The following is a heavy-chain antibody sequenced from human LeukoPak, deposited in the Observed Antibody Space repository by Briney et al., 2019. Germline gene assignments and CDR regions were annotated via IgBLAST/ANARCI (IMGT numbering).Heavy chain of an antibody. Sequence: GGSLRLSCAASGFTFSSYAMSWVRQAPGKGLEWVSAISGSGGSTYYADSVKGRFTISRDNSKNTLYLQMNSLRAGDAAVYYCATGSSGYYYEDYWGQGTLVTVSS. J-gene: IGHJ4*02. V-gene: IGHV3-23*01. CDR1: GFTFSSYA. CDR3: ATGSSGYYYEDY. D-gene: IGHD3-22*01. CDR2: ISGSGGST.